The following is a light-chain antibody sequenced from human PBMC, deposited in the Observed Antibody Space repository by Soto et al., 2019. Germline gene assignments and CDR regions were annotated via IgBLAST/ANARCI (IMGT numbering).Light chain of an antibody. J-gene: IGLJ1*01. CDR2: DVS. CDR3: SSYTSSSTNYV. CDR1: SSDVGGYNY. V-gene: IGLV2-14*01. Sequence: QSALXQPASVSGSHGQSITITCTGTSSDVGGYNYVSWYQQHPGKAPKLMIYDVSNRPSGVSNRFSGTKSGNTASLTISGLHAEDEADYYCSSYTSSSTNYVFGTGTKVTVL.